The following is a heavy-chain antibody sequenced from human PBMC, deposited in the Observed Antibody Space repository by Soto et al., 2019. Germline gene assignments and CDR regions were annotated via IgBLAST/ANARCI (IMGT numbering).Heavy chain of an antibody. CDR1: AGSIRSGDYY. CDR2: IDHSGSA. V-gene: IGHV4-30-4*01. J-gene: IGHJ4*02. CDR3: AGELGTFYFDH. D-gene: IGHD7-27*01. Sequence: QVQLQESGPGLVKPSQTLSLTCTVSAGSIRSGDYYWTWIRQPPGKGLEWIGYIDHSGSAYYNPSLKSRANISIDTSNNQFSLKMTSVTAADTAVYYCAGELGTFYFDHWGQGTLVTVSS.